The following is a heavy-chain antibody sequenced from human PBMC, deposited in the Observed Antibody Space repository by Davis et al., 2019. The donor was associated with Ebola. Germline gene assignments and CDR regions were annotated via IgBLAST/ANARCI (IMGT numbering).Heavy chain of an antibody. CDR2: IYYSGST. V-gene: IGHV4-30-4*08. J-gene: IGHJ4*02. D-gene: IGHD2-15*01. CDR3: ARHGSGGSCFPN. Sequence: LRLSCSVSGGSTNTGSHYWGWIRQPPGKGLEWIGYIYYSGSTYYNPSLKSRVTISVDTSKNQFSLKLSSVTAADTAVYYCARHGSGGSCFPNWGQGTLVTVSS. CDR1: GGSTNTGSHY.